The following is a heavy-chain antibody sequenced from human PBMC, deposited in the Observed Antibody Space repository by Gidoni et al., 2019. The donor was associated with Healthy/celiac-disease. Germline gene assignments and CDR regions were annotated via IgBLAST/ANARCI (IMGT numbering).Heavy chain of an antibody. CDR1: GRSFSGYY. J-gene: IGHJ4*02. D-gene: IGHD6-19*01. CDR3: ARGSKAGRFRYFDY. V-gene: IGHV4-34*01. Sequence: QVQLQQWGAGLLKPSETLSLTCAVYGRSFSGYYWSWIRQPPGKGLGWIGEINHSGSTNYNPSLKSRVTISVDTSKNQFSLKLSSVTAADTAVYYCARGSKAGRFRYFDYWGQGTLVTVSS. CDR2: INHSGST.